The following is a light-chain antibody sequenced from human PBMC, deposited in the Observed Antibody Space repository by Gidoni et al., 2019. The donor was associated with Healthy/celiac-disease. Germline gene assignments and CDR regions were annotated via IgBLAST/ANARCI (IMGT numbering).Light chain of an antibody. CDR2: GNS. CDR3: QSYDSSLSSEV. V-gene: IGLV1-40*01. Sequence: SVLPQPPPVSGAPGPWVTIACTGSSSNTGAGYDVHWYQQLPGTAPNLLIYGNSNRPSGVPDRFSGSKSGTSASLAITERQAEDEADYYCQSYDSSLSSEVFGTGTKVTVL. J-gene: IGLJ1*01. CDR1: SSNTGAGYD.